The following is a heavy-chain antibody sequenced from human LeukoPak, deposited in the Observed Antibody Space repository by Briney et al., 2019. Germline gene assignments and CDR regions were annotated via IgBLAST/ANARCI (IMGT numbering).Heavy chain of an antibody. J-gene: IGHJ4*02. Sequence: ASVKVSCKASGGTFSSYAISWVRQAPGQGLEWMGGIIPIFGTANYAQKFQGRVTITADESTSTAYMELSSLRSEDTAVYYCARDVEMATGDWGQGTLVTVSS. D-gene: IGHD5-24*01. CDR2: IIPIFGTA. CDR1: GGTFSSYA. V-gene: IGHV1-69*01. CDR3: ARDVEMATGD.